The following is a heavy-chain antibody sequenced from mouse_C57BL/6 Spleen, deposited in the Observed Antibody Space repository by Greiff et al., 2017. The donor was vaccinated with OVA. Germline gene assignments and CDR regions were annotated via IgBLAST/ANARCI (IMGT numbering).Heavy chain of an antibody. Sequence: QVQLQQPGAELVKPGASVKLSCKASGYTFTSYWMHWVKQRPGQGLEWIGMIHPNSGSTNYNEKFKSKATLTVDKSSSTAYMQLSSLTSEDSAVYYCARCVTTVVARYLDYWGKGTTRTVYS. J-gene: IGHJ2*01. CDR3: ARCVTTVVARYLDY. V-gene: IGHV1-64*01. CDR2: IHPNSGST. D-gene: IGHD1-1*01. CDR1: GYTFTSYW.